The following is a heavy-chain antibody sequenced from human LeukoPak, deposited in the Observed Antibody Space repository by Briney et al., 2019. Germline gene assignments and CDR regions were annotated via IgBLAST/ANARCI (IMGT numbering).Heavy chain of an antibody. CDR3: ARVNGDYVEYFDY. J-gene: IGHJ4*02. CDR2: IKQDGSEK. CDR1: GCTFSSYW. Sequence: PGGYLRLSCAASGCTFSSYWMSWVRQAPGKGLEWVANIKQDGSEKYYVDSVKGRFTISRDNAKNSLYLQMNSLRAEDTAVYYCARVNGDYVEYFDYWGQGTLVTVSS. V-gene: IGHV3-7*01. D-gene: IGHD4-17*01.